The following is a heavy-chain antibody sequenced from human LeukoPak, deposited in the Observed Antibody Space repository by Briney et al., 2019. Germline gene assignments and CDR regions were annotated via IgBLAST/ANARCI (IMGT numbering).Heavy chain of an antibody. V-gene: IGHV3-30*04. Sequence: GGSLRLSCAASGFTFSSYAMHWVRQAPGKGLEWVAVISYDGSNKYYADSVKGRFTISRDNSKNTLYLQMNSLRAEDTAVYYCARDTMARGVRWFDPWGQGTLVTVSS. CDR2: ISYDGSNK. CDR1: GFTFSSYA. J-gene: IGHJ5*02. D-gene: IGHD3-10*01. CDR3: ARDTMARGVRWFDP.